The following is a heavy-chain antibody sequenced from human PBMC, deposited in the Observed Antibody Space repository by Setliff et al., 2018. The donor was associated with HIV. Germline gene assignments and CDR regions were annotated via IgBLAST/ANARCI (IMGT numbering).Heavy chain of an antibody. CDR1: GFTFSTYW. V-gene: IGHV3-7*01. CDR2: IQRDGSEK. CDR3: ARTNNNYYYDTSDYFAGYYFDS. J-gene: IGHJ4*02. Sequence: GGSLRLSCAASGFTFSTYWMSWVRQAPGEGPEWVANIQRDGSEKNYVDSVKGRFTISRDNAKNSMFLQMNSLRAEDTAVYYCARTNNNYYYDTSDYFAGYYFDSWGQGTLVTVSS. D-gene: IGHD3-22*01.